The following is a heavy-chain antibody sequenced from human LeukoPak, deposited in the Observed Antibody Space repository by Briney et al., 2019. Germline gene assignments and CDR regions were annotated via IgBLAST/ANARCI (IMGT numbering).Heavy chain of an antibody. Sequence: GGSLRLSCAASGFTFSGYDMHWVRQATGKGLEWVSAISTAGDPYYPGSVKGRFTICRENAKNSLYLQMNSLRAGDTAVYYCARGRYCSSISCYGKNEFDYWGQGTLVTVSS. D-gene: IGHD2-2*01. CDR3: ARGRYCSSISCYGKNEFDY. CDR2: ISTAGDP. V-gene: IGHV3-13*05. CDR1: GFTFSGYD. J-gene: IGHJ4*02.